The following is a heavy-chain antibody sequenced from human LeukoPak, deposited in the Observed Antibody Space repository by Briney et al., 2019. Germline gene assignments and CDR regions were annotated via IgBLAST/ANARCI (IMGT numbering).Heavy chain of an antibody. V-gene: IGHV3-30*02. D-gene: IGHD3-3*01. Sequence: GGSLRLSCAASGFSFSRYDIHWVRQAPGKGPEWVAFIRYDGSNKNYADSVKGRFTISRDNFMSTVYLQMNSLRAGDTAVYYCAKDRQTITIFGVVNTPRANFDYWGQGTLVTVSS. CDR3: AKDRQTITIFGVVNTPRANFDY. CDR2: IRYDGSNK. J-gene: IGHJ4*02. CDR1: GFSFSRYD.